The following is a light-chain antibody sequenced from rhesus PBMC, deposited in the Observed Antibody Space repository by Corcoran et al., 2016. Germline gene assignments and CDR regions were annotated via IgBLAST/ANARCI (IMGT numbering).Light chain of an antibody. CDR1: QSVSSY. V-gene: IGKV3-24*04. J-gene: IGKJ1*01. Sequence: EIVMTQSPATLALSPGERATLSCRASQSVSSYLAWYQQKPGQAPRLLSYGASRRATGLPDRVSGSGSGTEFTLTISSLEPEDVGVYFCLQSSNWPRTFGQGTKVEIK. CDR2: GAS. CDR3: LQSSNWPRT.